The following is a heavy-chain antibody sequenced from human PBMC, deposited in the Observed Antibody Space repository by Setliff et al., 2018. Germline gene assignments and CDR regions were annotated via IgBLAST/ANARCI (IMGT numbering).Heavy chain of an antibody. CDR3: ARKSRNIVVVPAAVIYYYYYYMDV. J-gene: IGHJ6*03. CDR2: INHRGST. D-gene: IGHD2-2*01. Sequence: SETLSLTCAVYGGSFSGYYWSWIRQPPGKGLEWIGEINHRGSTNYNPSLKSRVTISVDTSKNQFSLKLSSVTAADTAVYYCARKSRNIVVVPAAVIYYYYYYMDVWGKGTTVTVSS. CDR1: GGSFSGYY. V-gene: IGHV4-34*01.